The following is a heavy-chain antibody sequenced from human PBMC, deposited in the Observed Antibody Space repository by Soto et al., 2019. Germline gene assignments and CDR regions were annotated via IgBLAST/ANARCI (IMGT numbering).Heavy chain of an antibody. CDR1: GYTFTSYG. D-gene: IGHD3-22*01. CDR2: ISAYNGNT. V-gene: IGHV1-18*04. CDR3: ARAPVYYDSSGYLLLDY. J-gene: IGHJ4*02. Sequence: ASVKVSCKASGYTFTSYGISWVRQAPGQGLEWMGLISAYNGNTNYAQKLQGRVTMTTDTSTSTAYMELRSLRSDDTAVYYCARAPVYYDSSGYLLLDYWGQGTLVTVSS.